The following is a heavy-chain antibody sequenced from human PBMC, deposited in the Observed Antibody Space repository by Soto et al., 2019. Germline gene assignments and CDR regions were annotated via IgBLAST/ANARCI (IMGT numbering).Heavy chain of an antibody. D-gene: IGHD2-2*01. CDR1: GYSFTSYW. CDR2: IYPGDSDT. CDR3: ARQEVPDCSSTSCPPPYYYYGMDV. J-gene: IGHJ6*02. V-gene: IGHV5-51*01. Sequence: GESLKISCKGSGYSFTSYWIGWVRQMPGKGLEWMGIIYPGDSDTRYSPSFQGQVTISADKSISTAYLQWSSLKASDTAMYYCARQEVPDCSSTSCPPPYYYYGMDVWGQGTTVTVSS.